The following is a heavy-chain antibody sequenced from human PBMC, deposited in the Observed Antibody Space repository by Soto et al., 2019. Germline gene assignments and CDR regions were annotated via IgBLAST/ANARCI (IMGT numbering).Heavy chain of an antibody. CDR1: GYSFSSYW. D-gene: IGHD1-1*01. CDR2: VYPGDSDT. V-gene: IGHV5-51*01. J-gene: IGHJ6*02. Sequence: GESLKISCRGSGYSFSSYWIGWVRQKPGKGLEWMGIVYPGDSDTRYSPSFQGQVFISADKSIRTAYLQWSSLKASDTAIYYCARVDWNDGYYYHGMDVWGRGATVTVSS. CDR3: ARVDWNDGYYYHGMDV.